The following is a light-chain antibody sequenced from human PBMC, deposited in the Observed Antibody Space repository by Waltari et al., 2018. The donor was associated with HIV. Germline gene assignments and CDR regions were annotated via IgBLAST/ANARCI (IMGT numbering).Light chain of an antibody. V-gene: IGLV2-14*03. CDR1: SSDVGGYNF. CDR3: ESYTSTSVWV. J-gene: IGLJ3*02. CDR2: DVT. Sequence: QSALTQPASVSGSPGQSITISCTGSSSDVGGYNFVSWYQQHPGKAPRVLIYDVTTRPAGVSDRFSGSRSGDTASLTSSGLQPEDGADYYCESYTSTSVWVFGGGTRLTVL.